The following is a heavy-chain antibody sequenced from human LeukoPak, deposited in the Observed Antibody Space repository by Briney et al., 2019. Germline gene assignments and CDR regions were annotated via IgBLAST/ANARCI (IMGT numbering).Heavy chain of an antibody. CDR3: ARTTLSGAPRD. D-gene: IGHD1-26*01. V-gene: IGHV3-48*03. CDR2: INAGGSTI. Sequence: GGSLSLSCAASGFSFSEYEMNWVRHAPGEGLEWISYINAGGSTIHYAASVRGRFTISRDNAKNSLYLQMNNLRAEDTGIYYCARTTLSGAPRDWGQGSLVIISS. CDR1: GFSFSEYE. J-gene: IGHJ4*02.